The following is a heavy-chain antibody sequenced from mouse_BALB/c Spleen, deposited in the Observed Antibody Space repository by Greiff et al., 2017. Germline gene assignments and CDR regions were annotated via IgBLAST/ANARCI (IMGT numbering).Heavy chain of an antibody. CDR2: INSNGGST. CDR1: GFTFSSYY. V-gene: IGHV5-6-2*01. CDR3: ARQGYGSSPWYFDV. Sequence: EVQVVESGGGLVKPGGSLKLSCAASGFTFSSYYMSWVRQTPEKRLELVAAINSNGGSTYYPDTVKGRFTISRDNAKNTLYLQMSSLKSEDTALYYCARQGYGSSPWYFDVWGAGTTVTVSS. J-gene: IGHJ1*01. D-gene: IGHD1-1*01.